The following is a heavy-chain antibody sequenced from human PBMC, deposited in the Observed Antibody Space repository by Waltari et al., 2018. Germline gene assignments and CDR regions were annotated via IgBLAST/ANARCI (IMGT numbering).Heavy chain of an antibody. Sequence: QVHLVQSGAEVKKPGASVRVSCKTSGYTFSDYYIYWVRQAPGQGLEWMGWINPKSGATNPAQKFQGSVTLTRETSTSTVYMELRGLTSDDSAIFYCARDLFPNFWSGYGFDIWGQGTKVTVSS. CDR1: GYTFSDYY. V-gene: IGHV1-2*02. CDR2: INPKSGAT. D-gene: IGHD3-3*01. J-gene: IGHJ3*02. CDR3: ARDLFPNFWSGYGFDI.